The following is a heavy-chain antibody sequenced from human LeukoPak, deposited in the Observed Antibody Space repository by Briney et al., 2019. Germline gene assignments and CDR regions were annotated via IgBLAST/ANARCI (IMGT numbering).Heavy chain of an antibody. CDR3: ARGGYCSGGSCYVAPWFDP. CDR1: GGTFSSYA. D-gene: IGHD2-15*01. CDR2: IIPIFGTA. Sequence: SVKVSCKASGGTFSSYAISWVRQAPGQGLEWMGGIIPIFGTANYAQKFQGRVTITADESTSTAYMELSSLRSEDTVVYYCARGGYCSGGSCYVAPWFDPWGQGTLVTVSS. V-gene: IGHV1-69*13. J-gene: IGHJ5*02.